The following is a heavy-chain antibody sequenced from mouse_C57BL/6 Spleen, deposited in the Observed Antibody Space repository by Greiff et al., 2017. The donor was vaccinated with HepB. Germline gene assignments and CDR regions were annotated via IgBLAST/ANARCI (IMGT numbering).Heavy chain of an antibody. CDR2: IRNKANGYTT. CDR3: ARLVDGYYDV. D-gene: IGHD2-3*01. CDR1: GFTFPDYY. Sequence: DVMLVESGGGLVQPGGSLSLSCAASGFTFPDYYMSWVRQPPGKALEWLGFIRNKANGYTTEYSASVKGRFTISRDNSQSILYLQMNALSAEDSATYYCARLVDGYYDVWGTGTTVTVSS. J-gene: IGHJ1*03. V-gene: IGHV7-3*01.